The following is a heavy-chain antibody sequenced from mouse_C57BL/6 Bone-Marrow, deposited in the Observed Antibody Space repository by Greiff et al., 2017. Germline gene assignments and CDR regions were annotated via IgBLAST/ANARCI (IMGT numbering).Heavy chain of an antibody. CDR1: GYSITSGYY. D-gene: IGHD1-1*01. Sequence: EVQLVESGPGLVKPSQSLSLTCSVTGYSITSGYYWNWIRQFPGNKLEWMGYISYGGSNNYNPAFKNRNSITRDTSKNQFFLKLNSVTTDDTATYYCSKMYYYDTTYAMAYWGQGTSVTVSS. J-gene: IGHJ4*01. CDR2: ISYGGSN. V-gene: IGHV3-6*01. CDR3: SKMYYYDTTYAMAY.